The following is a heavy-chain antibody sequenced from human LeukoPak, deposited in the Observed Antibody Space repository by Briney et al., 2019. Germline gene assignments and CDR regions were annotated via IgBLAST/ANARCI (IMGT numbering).Heavy chain of an antibody. CDR1: GYTFSGNY. CDR3: AKDGPAAFDY. CDR2: ISPSGGGT. Sequence: ASVKVSCKASGYTFSGNYIHWVRQAPGQGLEWMGWISPSGGGTKYAQKFQDRVTVTRDTSISTVYMELSGLRSDDTAVYYCAKDGPAAFDYWGQGTLVTVSS. D-gene: IGHD6-13*01. J-gene: IGHJ4*02. V-gene: IGHV1-2*02.